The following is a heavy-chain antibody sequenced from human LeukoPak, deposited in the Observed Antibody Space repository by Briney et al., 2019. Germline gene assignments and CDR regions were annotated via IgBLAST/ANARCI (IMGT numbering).Heavy chain of an antibody. CDR2: INSDGINT. D-gene: IGHD6-19*01. V-gene: IGHV3-74*01. Sequence: PGGSLRLSCAASGFTFSNYWMHWVRQAPGKGLVWVSRINSDGINTSYADSVKGRFTISRDNAKNTLNLQMNSLRAEDTAVYYCARDWGIAVAPDYWGQGTLVTVSS. CDR1: GFTFSNYW. CDR3: ARDWGIAVAPDY. J-gene: IGHJ4*02.